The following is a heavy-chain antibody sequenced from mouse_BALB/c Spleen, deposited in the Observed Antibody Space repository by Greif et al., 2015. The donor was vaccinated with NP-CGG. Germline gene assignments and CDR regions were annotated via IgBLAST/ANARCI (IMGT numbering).Heavy chain of an antibody. D-gene: IGHD1-1*01. V-gene: IGHV3-8*02. CDR2: ISYSGST. J-gene: IGHJ2*01. CDR1: GDSITSGY. Sequence: VQLKESGPSLVKPSQTLSLTCSVTGDSITSGYWNWIRKFPGNKLEYMGYISYSGSTYYNPSLKSRISITRDTSKNQYYLQLNSVTTEDTATCYCARYYYGSSYYFDYWGQGTTLTVSS. CDR3: ARYYYGSSYYFDY.